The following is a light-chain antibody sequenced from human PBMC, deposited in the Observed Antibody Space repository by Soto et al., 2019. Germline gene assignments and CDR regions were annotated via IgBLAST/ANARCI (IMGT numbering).Light chain of an antibody. Sequence: QSVLTQPASVSGSPGQSITISCAGTSSDVGGYKYVSWYQQHPGKAPKLLIYTVNNRPSGVSNRFSGSKSGNTVSLTISGLQAEDEADYYCNSYTSSSSYVFGTGTKVTVL. CDR3: NSYTSSSSYV. J-gene: IGLJ1*01. V-gene: IGLV2-14*01. CDR2: TVN. CDR1: SSDVGGYKY.